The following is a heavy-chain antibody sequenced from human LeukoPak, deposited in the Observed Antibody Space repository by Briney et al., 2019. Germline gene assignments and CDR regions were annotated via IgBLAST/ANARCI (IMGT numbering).Heavy chain of an antibody. Sequence: SVKVSCKASGGTFSSYAISWVRQAPGQGLEWMGRIIPIFGTANYAQKFQGRVTITTDESTSTAYMELSSLRSEDTAVYYCARDVAYSSSSPEDDYWGQGTLVTVSS. CDR2: IIPIFGTA. D-gene: IGHD6-6*01. CDR1: GGTFSSYA. V-gene: IGHV1-69*05. CDR3: ARDVAYSSSSPEDDY. J-gene: IGHJ4*02.